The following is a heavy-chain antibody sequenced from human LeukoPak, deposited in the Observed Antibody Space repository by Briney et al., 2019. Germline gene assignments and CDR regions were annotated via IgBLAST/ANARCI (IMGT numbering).Heavy chain of an antibody. V-gene: IGHV1-2*02. J-gene: IGHJ4*02. CDR3: ARTDDSSGYYYPYYFDY. CDR1: GYTFTGYY. Sequence: GASVKVSCKASGYTFTGYYMHWVRQAPGQGLEWMGWINPNSGGTNYAQKLQGRVTMTRDMSTTTVYMELSSLRSEDTAVYFCARTDDSSGYYYPYYFDYWGQGTLVTVSS. D-gene: IGHD3-22*01. CDR2: INPNSGGT.